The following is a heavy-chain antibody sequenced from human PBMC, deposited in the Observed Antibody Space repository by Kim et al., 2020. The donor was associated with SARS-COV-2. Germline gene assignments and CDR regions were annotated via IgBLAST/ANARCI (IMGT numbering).Heavy chain of an antibody. J-gene: IGHJ4*02. CDR2: ISGSGGST. CDR3: AKLFIVVVPAARRYFDY. V-gene: IGHV3-23*01. D-gene: IGHD2-2*01. CDR1: GFTFSSYA. Sequence: GGSLRLSCAASGFTFSSYAMSWVRQAPGKGLEWVSAISGSGGSTYYADSVKGRFTISRDNSKNTLYLQMNSLRAEDTAVYYCAKLFIVVVPAARRYFDYWGQGTLVTVSS.